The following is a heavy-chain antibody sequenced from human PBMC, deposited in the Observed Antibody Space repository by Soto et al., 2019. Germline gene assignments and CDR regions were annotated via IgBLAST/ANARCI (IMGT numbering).Heavy chain of an antibody. V-gene: IGHV3-7*01. CDR1: GFSFSSFA. CDR3: AREGGSYHNDY. D-gene: IGHD1-26*01. Sequence: PGGSLRLSCRASGFSFSSFAMTWVRQAPGKGLEWVANIKEDGSEKYYVDSVKGRFTISRDNSKNTLYLQMNSLRAEDTAVYYCAREGGSYHNDYWGQGTLVTVSS. J-gene: IGHJ4*02. CDR2: IKEDGSEK.